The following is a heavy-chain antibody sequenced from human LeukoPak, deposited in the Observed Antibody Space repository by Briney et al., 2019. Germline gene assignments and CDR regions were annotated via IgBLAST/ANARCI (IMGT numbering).Heavy chain of an antibody. Sequence: SETLSLTCTVSGGSISSYHWSWIRQPAGKGLEWIGHIYTGGNTDYNPSLKSRVTMSVDTSKNQFSLKLNSVTAADTAVYYCARVGDYALKDWGQGTLVTVSS. J-gene: IGHJ4*02. V-gene: IGHV4-4*07. CDR3: ARVGDYALKD. D-gene: IGHD3-16*01. CDR2: IYTGGNT. CDR1: GGSISSYH.